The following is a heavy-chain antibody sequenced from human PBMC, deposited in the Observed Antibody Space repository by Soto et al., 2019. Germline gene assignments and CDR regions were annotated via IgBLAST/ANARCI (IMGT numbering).Heavy chain of an antibody. D-gene: IGHD3-10*01. CDR1: GVSISSVSW. CDR3: ARLVYDTRLNYMYFDF. CDR2: IFHDGTA. V-gene: IGHV4-4*02. Sequence: SEPLSLTCAVSGVSISSVSWWTWARQSPQRGLEYIGEIFHDGTANYYPSFERRVAISVDTSKNQFSLKLTSVTAADTAIYFCARLVYDTRLNYMYFDFWGQGTLVTVSS. J-gene: IGHJ4*02.